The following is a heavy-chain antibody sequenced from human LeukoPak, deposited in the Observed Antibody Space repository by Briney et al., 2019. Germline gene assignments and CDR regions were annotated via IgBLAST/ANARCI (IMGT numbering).Heavy chain of an antibody. Sequence: TGGSLRLSCAASGFTFSNCWMTWVRQAPGKGMEWVANIKQDGNEKYYVDSVKGRFTVSRDNAKNSLYLQMNSLRAEDTAVYYCARDRNDFWSGYDCWGQGTLVTVSS. V-gene: IGHV3-7*01. J-gene: IGHJ4*02. CDR1: GFTFSNCW. CDR2: IKQDGNEK. D-gene: IGHD3-3*01. CDR3: ARDRNDFWSGYDC.